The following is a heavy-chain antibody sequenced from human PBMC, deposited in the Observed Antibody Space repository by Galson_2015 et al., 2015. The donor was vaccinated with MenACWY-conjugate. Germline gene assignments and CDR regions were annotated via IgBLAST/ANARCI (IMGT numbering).Heavy chain of an antibody. CDR1: GITLSNYW. Sequence: SLRLSCAGSGITLSNYWMNWVRQAPGKGLEWVGSIRQDGSEKNYVDSVKGRFTFSRDNAKNSLYLQTNSLRAEDTAVYYCARDVAVGGFDYWGQGTRVTVSS. CDR3: ARDVAVGGFDY. CDR2: IRQDGSEK. J-gene: IGHJ4*02. V-gene: IGHV3-7*03. D-gene: IGHD6-19*01.